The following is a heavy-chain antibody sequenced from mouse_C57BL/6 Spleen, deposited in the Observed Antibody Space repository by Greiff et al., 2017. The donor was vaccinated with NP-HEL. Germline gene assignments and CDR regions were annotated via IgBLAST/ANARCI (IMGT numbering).Heavy chain of an antibody. CDR2: IYPRSGNT. D-gene: IGHD1-1*01. V-gene: IGHV1-81*01. CDR1: GYTFTSYG. CDR3: ARSVPITTVVTYYFDY. J-gene: IGHJ2*01. Sequence: QVQLKQSGAELARPGASVKLSCKASGYTFTSYGISWVKQRTGQGLEWIGEIYPRSGNTYYNEKFKGKATLTADKASSTAYMELRSLTSEDSAVYFCARSVPITTVVTYYFDYWGQGTTLTVSS.